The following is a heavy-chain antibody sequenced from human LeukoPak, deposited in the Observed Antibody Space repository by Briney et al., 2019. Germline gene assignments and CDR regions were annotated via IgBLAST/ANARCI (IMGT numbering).Heavy chain of an antibody. CDR2: ISSSISTT. V-gene: IGHV3-48*01. J-gene: IGHJ6*03. Sequence: GGSLRLSCAASEFTFSNYWMSWVRQALGNGLEWVSYISSSISTTYYADSVKGRCTISRDNAKNSLYLQMNSLRAEDTAVYYCAREVAARPSEFYYYYYMDVWGKGTTVTVSS. D-gene: IGHD6-6*01. CDR1: EFTFSNYW. CDR3: AREVAARPSEFYYYYYMDV.